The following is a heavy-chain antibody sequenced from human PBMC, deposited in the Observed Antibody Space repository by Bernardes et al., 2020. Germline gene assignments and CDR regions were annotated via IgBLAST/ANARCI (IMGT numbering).Heavy chain of an antibody. D-gene: IGHD3-10*01. V-gene: IGHV4-31*01. CDR1: GGSIGSDAYY. CDR2: IYYSGST. CDR3: ARGGQGRQFDS. Sequence: SETLSLTCTVSGGSIGSDAYYWSWIRQHPGKGLEWIGYIYYSGSTYYNPSLKSLVTISVDTSKNQFSLKLRFVTGADTAVYYCARGGQGRQFDSWGQGTLVTVSS. J-gene: IGHJ4*02.